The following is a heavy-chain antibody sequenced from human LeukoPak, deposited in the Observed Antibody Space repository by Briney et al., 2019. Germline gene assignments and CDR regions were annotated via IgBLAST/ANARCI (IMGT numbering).Heavy chain of an antibody. Sequence: SETLSLTCTVSGGSISSYYWSWIRQPPGKGLEWMGYIYYSGSTTYNPSLKSRVTISVATSKIQFSLKLSSVTAAATAVYYCARRTQWPYYFDYWGQGTLVTVSS. V-gene: IGHV4-59*08. CDR3: ARRTQWPYYFDY. J-gene: IGHJ4*02. CDR1: GGSISSYY. CDR2: IYYSGST. D-gene: IGHD6-19*01.